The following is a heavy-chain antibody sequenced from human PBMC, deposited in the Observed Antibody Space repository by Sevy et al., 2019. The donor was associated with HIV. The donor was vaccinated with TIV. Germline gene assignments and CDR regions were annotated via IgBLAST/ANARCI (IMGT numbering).Heavy chain of an antibody. CDR1: GGSISKIGNY. Sequence: SETLSLTCSVSGGSISKIGNYWGWVRQPPGERLEWIGDIFHTGKTNYNPSLKSRVTISLDTSKNQFSLKLSSVTAADTAVYYCAEIYDYWGPGALVTVSS. D-gene: IGHD3-3*01. CDR2: IFHTGKT. CDR3: AEIYDY. V-gene: IGHV4-39*01. J-gene: IGHJ4*02.